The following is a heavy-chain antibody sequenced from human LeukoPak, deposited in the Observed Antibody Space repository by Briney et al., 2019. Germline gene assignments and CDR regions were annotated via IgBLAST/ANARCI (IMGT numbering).Heavy chain of an antibody. CDR1: GFTFSGYA. D-gene: IGHD4-17*01. CDR3: AKGRNYGDYEAIFDY. V-gene: IGHV3-23*01. J-gene: IGHJ4*02. CDR2: ISGSGGST. Sequence: PGGSLRLSCAASGFTFSGYAMSWVRQAPGKGLEWVSAISGSGGSTYYADSVKGRFTISRDNSKNTLYLQMNSLRAEDTAVYYCAKGRNYGDYEAIFDYWGQGTLVTVSS.